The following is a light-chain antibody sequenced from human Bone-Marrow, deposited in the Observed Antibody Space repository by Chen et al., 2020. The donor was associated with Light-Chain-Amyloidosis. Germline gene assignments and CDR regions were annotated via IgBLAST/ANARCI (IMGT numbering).Light chain of an antibody. CDR1: QTISSNY. V-gene: IGKV3-20*01. J-gene: IGKJ4*01. CDR2: GSS. CDR3: QQYGTSPLT. Sequence: ELVLTQSPGTLSLSPGEGANLSCRASQTISSNYLTWYQQKFGQAPRLLIYGSSSRATGIPDRFTGSGSGTDFTLTINRLEPEDFAMYYFQQYGTSPLTFGGGTKVEIK.